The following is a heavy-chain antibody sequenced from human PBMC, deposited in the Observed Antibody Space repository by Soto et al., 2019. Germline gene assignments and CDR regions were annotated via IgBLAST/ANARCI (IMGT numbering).Heavy chain of an antibody. J-gene: IGHJ6*02. D-gene: IGHD6-6*01. V-gene: IGHV3-53*02. CDR3: ARDSNARSTYYCGMDV. CDR1: GFTVSTNY. CDR2: IYSGGNT. Sequence: EVQLVETGGGLIQPGGSLRLSCAASGFTVSTNYMSWVRQAPGKGLEWVSVIYSGGNTYYADSVKGRFTISRDNSKNRLYLHMNSLRAEDTAVYYCARDSNARSTYYCGMDVWGQGTTVTVSS.